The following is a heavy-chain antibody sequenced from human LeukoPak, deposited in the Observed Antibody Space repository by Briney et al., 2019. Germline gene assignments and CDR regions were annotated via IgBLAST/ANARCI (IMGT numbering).Heavy chain of an antibody. V-gene: IGHV4-31*03. CDR2: IYYSGST. D-gene: IGHD6-13*01. J-gene: IGHJ6*02. CDR3: ARGVDSSSWFVGMYV. Sequence: SQTLSLTCTVSGGSISSGGYYWSWIRQHPGKGLEWIGYIYYSGSTYYNPSLKSRVTISVDTSKNQFSLKLSSVTAADTAVYYCARGVDSSSWFVGMYVWGQGTTVTVSS. CDR1: GGSISSGGYY.